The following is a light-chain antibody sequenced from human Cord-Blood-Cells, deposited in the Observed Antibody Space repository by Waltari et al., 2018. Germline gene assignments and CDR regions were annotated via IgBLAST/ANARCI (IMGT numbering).Light chain of an antibody. CDR2: EVS. CDR3: SSYTSSSTRV. Sequence: QSALTQPASVSGSPGQSITISCTGTSSDVGGYNYVSWYQQHPGKAPKLMIYEVSNRPSGVSNRFSGSKSGNTASLTSSGLQAEDEADYYCSSYTSSSTRVFGGGTKLTVI. J-gene: IGLJ3*02. CDR1: SSDVGGYNY. V-gene: IGLV2-14*01.